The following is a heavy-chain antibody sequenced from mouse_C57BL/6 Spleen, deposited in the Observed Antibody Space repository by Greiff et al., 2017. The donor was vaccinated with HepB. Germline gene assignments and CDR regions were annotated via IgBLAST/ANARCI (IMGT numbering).Heavy chain of an antibody. V-gene: IGHV1-52*01. J-gene: IGHJ2*01. CDR3: ARYYGSSYGFDY. CDR2: IDPSDSET. Sequence: VQLQQPGAELVRPGSSVKLSCKASGYTFTSYWMHWVKQRPIQGLEWIGNIDPSDSETHYNQKFKDKATLTVDKSSSTAYMQLSSLTSEDSAVYYCARYYGSSYGFDYWGQGTTLTVSS. D-gene: IGHD1-1*01. CDR1: GYTFTSYW.